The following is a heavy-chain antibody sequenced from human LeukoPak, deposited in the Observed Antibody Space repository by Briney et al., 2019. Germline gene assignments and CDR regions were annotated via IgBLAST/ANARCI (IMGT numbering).Heavy chain of an antibody. CDR2: IYSGGST. J-gene: IGHJ4*02. D-gene: IGHD1-20*01. Sequence: PGGSLRLSCAASGFTVSSNYMSWVRQAPGKGLEWVSVIYSGGSTYYADSVKGRFTISRGNSKNTLYLQMNSLRAEDTAVYYCARLWYNWNDVRGFDYWGQGTLVTVSS. CDR1: GFTVSSNY. CDR3: ARLWYNWNDVRGFDY. V-gene: IGHV3-53*01.